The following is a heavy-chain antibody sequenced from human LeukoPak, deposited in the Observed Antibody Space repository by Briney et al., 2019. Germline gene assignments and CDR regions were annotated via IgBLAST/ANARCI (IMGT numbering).Heavy chain of an antibody. Sequence: PGGSLRLSCAASGFTFSSYAMSWVRQAPGKGLEWVSAISGSGGSTYYADSVKGRFTISRDNSKNTLYLQMNSLRAEDTAMYYCARVRIVGATSPYYYYMDVWGKGTTVTVSS. V-gene: IGHV3-23*01. CDR2: ISGSGGST. CDR1: GFTFSSYA. J-gene: IGHJ6*03. D-gene: IGHD1-26*01. CDR3: ARVRIVGATSPYYYYMDV.